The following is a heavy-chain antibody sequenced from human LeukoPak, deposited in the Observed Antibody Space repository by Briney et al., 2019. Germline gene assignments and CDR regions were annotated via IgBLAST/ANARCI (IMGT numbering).Heavy chain of an antibody. Sequence: SLKVSCKASGGTFSSYAISWVRQAPGQGLEWMGGIIPIFGTANYAQKFQGRVTITADESTSTAYMELSSLRSEDTAVYYCARMGYRGSYYYGMDVWGQGTTVTVSS. CDR2: IIPIFGTA. D-gene: IGHD3-10*01. CDR3: ARMGYRGSYYYGMDV. CDR1: GGTFSSYA. V-gene: IGHV1-69*13. J-gene: IGHJ6*02.